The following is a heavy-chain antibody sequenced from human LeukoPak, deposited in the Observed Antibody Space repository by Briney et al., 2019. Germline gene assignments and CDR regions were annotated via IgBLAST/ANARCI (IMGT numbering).Heavy chain of an antibody. Sequence: ASVKVSCKASGYTFTGYYMHWVRQAPGQGLEWMGRINPNSGGTNYAQKFQGRVTMTRDTSISTAYMELSSLRSDDTAVYYCARDRSIYSAFDIWGQGTMVTVSS. CDR1: GYTFTGYY. V-gene: IGHV1-2*06. CDR3: ARDRSIYSAFDI. CDR2: INPNSGGT. D-gene: IGHD1-26*01. J-gene: IGHJ3*02.